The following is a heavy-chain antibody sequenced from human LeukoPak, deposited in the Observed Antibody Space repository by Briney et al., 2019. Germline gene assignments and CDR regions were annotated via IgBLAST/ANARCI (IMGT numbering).Heavy chain of an antibody. CDR2: IYYSGST. D-gene: IGHD5-24*01. CDR3: AREGRDGYNYW. CDR1: GGSISSYY. V-gene: IGHV4-59*12. Sequence: SETLSLTCTVSGGSISSYYWSWIRQPPGKGLEWIGYIYYSGSTNYNPSLKSRVTISVDTSKNQFSLKLSSVTAADTAVYYCAREGRDGYNYWGGQGTLVTVSS. J-gene: IGHJ1*01.